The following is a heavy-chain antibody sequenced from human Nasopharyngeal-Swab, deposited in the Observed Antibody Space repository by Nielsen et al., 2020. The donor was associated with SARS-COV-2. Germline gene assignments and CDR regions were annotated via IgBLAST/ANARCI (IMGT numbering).Heavy chain of an antibody. Sequence: GESLKISCAASGFTFSNYWMTWVRQAPGKGLEWVANIEDDGNEKYYLEPVKGRFTISRDNAKNTLYLQMNSLTAGDAAVYYCARGVGPQPLPSYFDYWGQGTLVTVSS. CDR2: IEDDGNEK. J-gene: IGHJ4*02. CDR1: GFTFSNYW. D-gene: IGHD2-15*01. CDR3: ARGVGPQPLPSYFDY. V-gene: IGHV3-7*01.